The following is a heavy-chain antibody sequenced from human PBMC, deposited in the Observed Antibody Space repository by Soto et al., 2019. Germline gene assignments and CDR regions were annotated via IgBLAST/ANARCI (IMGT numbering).Heavy chain of an antibody. J-gene: IGHJ4*02. Sequence: GSLRLSCGSSGFNFANYAMGWVRQAPGKGLEWVAVIWYDGSNKYYADSVKGRFTISRDNSKNTLYLQMNSLRAEDTAVYYCARDLPEDFAGLDYSGQGTLVTVSS. CDR3: ARDLPEDFAGLDY. V-gene: IGHV3-33*08. CDR1: GFNFANYA. CDR2: IWYDGSNK.